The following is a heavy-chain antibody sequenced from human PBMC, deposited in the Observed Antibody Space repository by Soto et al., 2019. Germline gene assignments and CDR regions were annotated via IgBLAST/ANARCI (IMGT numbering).Heavy chain of an antibody. V-gene: IGHV4-34*01. Sequence: QVQLQQWGAGLLKPSETLSLTCAVYGGSFSGYYWSWIRQPPGKGLEWIGEINHSGSTNYNPSLKRRVTISVDTSKNQFSLKLSSVTAADTAVYYCARGLKPPIAAAGDYYYYYMDVWGKGTTVTVSS. J-gene: IGHJ6*03. D-gene: IGHD6-6*01. CDR2: INHSGST. CDR3: ARGLKPPIAAAGDYYYYYMDV. CDR1: GGSFSGYY.